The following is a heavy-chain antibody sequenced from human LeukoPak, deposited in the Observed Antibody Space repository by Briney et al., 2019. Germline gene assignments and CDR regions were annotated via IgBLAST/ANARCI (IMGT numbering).Heavy chain of an antibody. CDR3: ATLRGYSYGFSDY. CDR2: IIPIFGTA. Sequence: SVKVSCKASGYTFTSYAMNWVRQAPGQGLEWMGGIIPIFGTANYAQKFQGRVTITADESTSTAYMELSSLRSEDTAVYYCATLRGYSYGFSDYWGQGTLVTVSS. J-gene: IGHJ4*02. D-gene: IGHD5-18*01. V-gene: IGHV1-69*13. CDR1: GYTFTSYA.